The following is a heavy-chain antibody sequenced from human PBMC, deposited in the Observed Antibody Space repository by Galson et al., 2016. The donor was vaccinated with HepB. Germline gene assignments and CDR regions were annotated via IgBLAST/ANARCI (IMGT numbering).Heavy chain of an antibody. V-gene: IGHV4-34*01. CDR2: IHHNEDP. J-gene: IGHJ6*02. Sequence: SETLSLTCGVYGASLNTYYWTWVRQPPGKGLEWIGEIHHNEDPSYNPSLKSRVTISMDTSNNQFSLKLTSVTAADTAIYYCATCIHARDGMDVWGQGTTVIVSS. CDR1: GASLNTYY. D-gene: IGHD5-18*01. CDR3: ATCIHARDGMDV.